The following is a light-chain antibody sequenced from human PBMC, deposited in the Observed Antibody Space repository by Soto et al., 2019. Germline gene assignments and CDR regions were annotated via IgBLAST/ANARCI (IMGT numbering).Light chain of an antibody. Sequence: EIVMTQSPATLSVSPGERATLSCRASQSISSNLAWYQQKPGQAPRLLIFGASTRATGIPARFSGSGSETEFTLTISSLQSEDFAVYYCRQYNNWPFTFGPGTKVDIK. CDR2: GAS. CDR3: RQYNNWPFT. CDR1: QSISSN. J-gene: IGKJ3*01. V-gene: IGKV3-15*01.